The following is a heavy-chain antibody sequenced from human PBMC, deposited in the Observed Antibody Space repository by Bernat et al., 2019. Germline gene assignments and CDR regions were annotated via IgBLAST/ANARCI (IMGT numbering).Heavy chain of an antibody. J-gene: IGHJ4*02. CDR2: ISYNGDTE. Sequence: QEQLVESGGGVVQPGTSLRLSCAASGYTFSNYAMHWVRQAPGKGLEWVSLISYNGDTEYYADSVKGRFTISRDNSKNILYLQMTSLRIEDTAVYFCAREIRGFYEAYRGQGVLVTVSS. V-gene: IGHV3-30-3*01. D-gene: IGHD5/OR15-5a*01. CDR3: AREIRGFYEAY. CDR1: GYTFSNYA.